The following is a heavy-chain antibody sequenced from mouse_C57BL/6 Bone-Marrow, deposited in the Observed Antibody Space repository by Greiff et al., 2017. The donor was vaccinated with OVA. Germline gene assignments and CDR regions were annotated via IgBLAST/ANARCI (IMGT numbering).Heavy chain of an antibody. V-gene: IGHV1-15*01. D-gene: IGHD1-1*01. CDR2: IDPETGGT. Sequence: QVQLQQSGAELVRPGASVTLSCKASGYTFTDYEMHWVKQTPVHGLEWIGAIDPETGGTAYNQKFKGKAILTADKSSSTAYMELRSLTSEDSAVYYCTRPFITTVVATDYWGQGTTLTVSS. CDR3: TRPFITTVVATDY. CDR1: GYTFTDYE. J-gene: IGHJ2*01.